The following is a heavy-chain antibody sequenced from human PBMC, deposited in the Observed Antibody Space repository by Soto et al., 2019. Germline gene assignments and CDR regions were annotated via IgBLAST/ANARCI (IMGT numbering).Heavy chain of an antibody. Sequence: QVQLVQSGAEVTKPGASVKVSCKASGYTFTGYYMHWVRQAPGQGPEWMGCINPNSGGTTYAQKFQGRVTVTRDTSISTAYMELSSLRSDDTAVYYCARGGSSSLDYWGQGPLVTVAS. D-gene: IGHD6-6*01. V-gene: IGHV1-2*02. CDR3: ARGGSSSLDY. J-gene: IGHJ4*02. CDR1: GYTFTGYY. CDR2: INPNSGGT.